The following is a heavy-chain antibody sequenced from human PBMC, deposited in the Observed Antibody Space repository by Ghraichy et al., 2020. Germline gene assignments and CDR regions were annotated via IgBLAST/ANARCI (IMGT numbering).Heavy chain of an antibody. CDR1: GGSISSYY. J-gene: IGHJ6*03. CDR2: IYYSGST. D-gene: IGHD3-22*01. V-gene: IGHV4-59*08. CDR3: ARARGPDYYDSSGSFRNYYYYMDV. Sequence: SQTLTLTCTVSGGSISSYYWSWIRQPPGKGLEWIGYIYYSGSTNYNPSLKSRVTISVDTSKNQFSLKLSSVTAADTAVYYCARARGPDYYDSSGSFRNYYYYMDVWGKGTTVTVSS.